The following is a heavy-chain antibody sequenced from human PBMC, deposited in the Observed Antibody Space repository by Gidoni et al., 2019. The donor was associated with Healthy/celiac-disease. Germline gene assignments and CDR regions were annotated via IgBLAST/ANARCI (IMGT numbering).Heavy chain of an antibody. D-gene: IGHD6-19*01. V-gene: IGHV3-23*01. Sequence: EVQLLESGGGLVQPGGSLRLSCAASGFTFSSYAMSWVRQAPGKGLEWVSAISGSGGSTYYADSVKGRFTISRDNSKNTLYLQMNSLRAEDTAVYYCAKSSSRVYSSGFYYYYGMDVWGQGTTVTVSS. CDR3: AKSSSRVYSSGFYYYYGMDV. J-gene: IGHJ6*02. CDR1: GFTFSSYA. CDR2: ISGSGGST.